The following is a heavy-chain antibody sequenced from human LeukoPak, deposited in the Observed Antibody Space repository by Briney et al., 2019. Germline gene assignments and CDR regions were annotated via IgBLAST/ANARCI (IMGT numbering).Heavy chain of an antibody. V-gene: IGHV3-48*02. CDR1: GFTFSSYS. J-gene: IGHJ4*02. CDR3: ARGKIGSREYYFDY. D-gene: IGHD3-10*01. Sequence: GGSPRLSCAVSGFTFSSYSMNWVRQAPGKGLEWVSYINSGSDTIYCADSVKGRFTISRDNAKNSLYLQMNSLRDEDTAVYYCARGKIGSREYYFDYWGQGTLVTVSS. CDR2: INSGSDTI.